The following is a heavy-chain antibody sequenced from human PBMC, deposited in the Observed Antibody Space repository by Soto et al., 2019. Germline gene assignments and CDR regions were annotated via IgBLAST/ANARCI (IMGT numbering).Heavy chain of an antibody. CDR2: IYYSGST. Sequence: PSETLSLTCTVSGGSISNGGYYWTWIRQHPGKGLEWIGYIYYSGSTYYSPSLKSRVTISVDTSKNQFSLKLTSVTAAATAVYYCARDVTDFWSGHEGMDVWGQGTTVTVSS. CDR3: ARDVTDFWSGHEGMDV. D-gene: IGHD3-3*01. V-gene: IGHV4-31*03. J-gene: IGHJ6*02. CDR1: GGSISNGGYY.